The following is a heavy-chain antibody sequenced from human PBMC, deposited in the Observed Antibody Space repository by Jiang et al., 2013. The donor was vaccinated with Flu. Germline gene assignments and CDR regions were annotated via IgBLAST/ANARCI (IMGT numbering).Heavy chain of an antibody. J-gene: IGHJ4*02. CDR2: MHYSGST. CDR3: ASLRLGAIAAAHDY. Sequence: SWIRQPPGKGLEWIGFMHYSGSTNYNPSLKGRVTVSVDTSKSQFSLKMTSVTAADTAVYYCASLRLGAIAAAHDYWGQGTLVTVSS. D-gene: IGHD6-13*01. V-gene: IGHV4-59*01.